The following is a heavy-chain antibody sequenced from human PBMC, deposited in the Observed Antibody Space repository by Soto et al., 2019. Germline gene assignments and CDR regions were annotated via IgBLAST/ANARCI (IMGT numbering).Heavy chain of an antibody. V-gene: IGHV4-61*01. CDR2: IYYSGSI. Sequence: PSETLSLTCTVSGGSVSSRSHYWSWIRQPPGKGLEWIGYIYYSGSIKYNPSLRSRVTISVDTSKNQFSLKVSSVTAADTAIYYCARDFCGGDCSDDYYYYAMDVWGQGTTVTVSS. CDR3: ARDFCGGDCSDDYYYYAMDV. J-gene: IGHJ6*02. CDR1: GGSVSSRSHY. D-gene: IGHD2-21*02.